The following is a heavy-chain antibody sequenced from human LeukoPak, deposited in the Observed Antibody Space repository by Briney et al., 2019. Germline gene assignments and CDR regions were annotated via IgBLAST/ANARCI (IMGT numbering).Heavy chain of an antibody. CDR1: GYTFTSYG. CDR2: ISAYNGNT. Sequence: ASVKVSCKASGYTFTSYGISWVRQAPGQGLEWMGWISAYNGNTNYAQKLQGRVTMTTDTSTSTAYMELSSLRSEDTAVYYCATSPFSYCSGGSCYQRAYYFDYWGQGTLVTVSS. J-gene: IGHJ4*02. D-gene: IGHD2-15*01. CDR3: ATSPFSYCSGGSCYQRAYYFDY. V-gene: IGHV1-18*01.